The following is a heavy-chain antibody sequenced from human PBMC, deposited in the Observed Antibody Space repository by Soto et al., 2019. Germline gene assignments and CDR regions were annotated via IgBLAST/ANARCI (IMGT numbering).Heavy chain of an antibody. CDR1: GYTFTSYG. V-gene: IGHV1-18*01. CDR2: ISAYNGNT. CDR3: ARDITRIVVARYYDYYGMDV. Sequence: QVQLVQSGAEVKKPGASVKVSCKASGYTFTSYGISWVRQAPGQGLEWMGWISAYNGNTNYAQKLQGRVTMTTDTSTTTAYMELRSLRSDATAVYYCARDITRIVVARYYDYYGMDVWGPGTTVTVAS. J-gene: IGHJ6*02. D-gene: IGHD3-22*01.